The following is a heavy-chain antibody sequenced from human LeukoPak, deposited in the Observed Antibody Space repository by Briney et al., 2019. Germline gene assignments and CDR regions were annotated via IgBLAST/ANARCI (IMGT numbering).Heavy chain of an antibody. CDR2: INYNGGN. J-gene: IGHJ4*02. Sequence: SETLSLTCSVSGDSVRSYYCSWIRQSPGKGLDWIGDINYNGGNNLSPSLKSRGTLSVDTSKNQFSLRLRSVTAADTAVYYCARSNSDCSFFDYWGQGILVSVSS. D-gene: IGHD2-21*02. CDR3: ARSNSDCSFFDY. CDR1: GDSVRSYY. V-gene: IGHV4-59*02.